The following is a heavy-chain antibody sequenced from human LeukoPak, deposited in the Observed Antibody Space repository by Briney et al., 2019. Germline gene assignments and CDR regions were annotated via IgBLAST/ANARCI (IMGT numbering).Heavy chain of an antibody. J-gene: IGHJ6*03. CDR1: GGTFSSYA. V-gene: IGHV1-69*05. CDR3: ARSRDDQYDYYYYYMDV. CDR2: IIPIFGTA. Sequence: SVKVSCKASGGTFSSYAISWVRQAPGQGLEWMGGIIPIFGTANYAQKFQGRVTITTDESTSTAYMELSSLRSEDTAVYYRARSRDDQYDYYYYYMDVWGKGTTVTVSS.